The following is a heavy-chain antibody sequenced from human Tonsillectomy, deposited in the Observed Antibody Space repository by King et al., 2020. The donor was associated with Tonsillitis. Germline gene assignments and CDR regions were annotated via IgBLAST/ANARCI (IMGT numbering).Heavy chain of an antibody. Sequence: VQLVESGGGLVQPGGSLRLSCAASGFTFSSYEMNWVRQAPGKGLEWVSYISSSGRTIYYADSVKGRFTFSRDNAKNSLYLQMNSLRAEDTAVYYCARVVSRLSYYFDYWGQGTLVTVSS. CDR2: ISSSGRTI. J-gene: IGHJ4*02. CDR3: ARVVSRLSYYFDY. D-gene: IGHD3-22*01. V-gene: IGHV3-48*03. CDR1: GFTFSSYE.